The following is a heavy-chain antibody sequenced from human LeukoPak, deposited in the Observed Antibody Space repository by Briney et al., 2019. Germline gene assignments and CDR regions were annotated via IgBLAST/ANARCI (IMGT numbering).Heavy chain of an antibody. J-gene: IGHJ4*02. D-gene: IGHD5-18*01. CDR3: ARGYSYGSFDY. CDR1: GGSFSGYY. CDR2: INHSGST. V-gene: IGHV4-34*01. Sequence: SETLSLTCAVYGGSFSGYYWSWIRQPPGKGLEWIGEINHSGSTNYNPSLKSRVTISVDTSKNQFSLKLSSVTAADTAVYYCARGYSYGSFDYWGQGTLVTVSS.